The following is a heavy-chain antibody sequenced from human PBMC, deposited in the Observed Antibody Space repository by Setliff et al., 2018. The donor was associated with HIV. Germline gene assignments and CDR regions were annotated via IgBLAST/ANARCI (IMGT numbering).Heavy chain of an antibody. J-gene: IGHJ6*03. CDR3: AKVVVRSRFLECSPSRDYSYYYMDV. V-gene: IGHV4-59*11. CDR2: IYYSGST. CDR1: GGSISSHY. Sequence: SETLSLTCTVSGGSISSHYWSWIRQPPGKGLEWIGYIYYSGSTNYNPSLKSRVTISEDTSKNQFSLKLSSVTAADTAVYYCAKVVVRSRFLECSPSRDYSYYYMDVWGKGTTVTVSS. D-gene: IGHD3-3*01.